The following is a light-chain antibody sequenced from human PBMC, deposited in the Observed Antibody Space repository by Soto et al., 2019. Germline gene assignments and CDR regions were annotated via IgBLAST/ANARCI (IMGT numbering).Light chain of an antibody. CDR1: QGINNY. CDR3: QNYHIAPLS. J-gene: IGKJ3*01. V-gene: IGKV1-27*01. CDR2: GPS. Sequence: DIQMTQSPSSLSASVGDRVTITCRASQGINNYLAWYQQKPGKVPKLLIYGPSTLQQGVPSRFSGSGSGTDFTLTISGLQTEDIATYYCQNYHIAPLSFGPGTKGNIK.